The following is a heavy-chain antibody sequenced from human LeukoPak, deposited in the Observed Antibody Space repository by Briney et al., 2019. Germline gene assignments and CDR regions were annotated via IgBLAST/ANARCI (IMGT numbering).Heavy chain of an antibody. CDR2: ISYDGSNK. CDR1: GFTFSSYA. Sequence: PGRSLRLSCAASGFTFSSYAMHWVRQAPGKGLEWVAVISYDGSNKYYADSVKGRFTISRDNSKNMLYLQMNSLRAEDTAVYYCARDGSYWGQGTLVTVSS. V-gene: IGHV3-30-3*01. CDR3: ARDGSY. J-gene: IGHJ4*02. D-gene: IGHD2-15*01.